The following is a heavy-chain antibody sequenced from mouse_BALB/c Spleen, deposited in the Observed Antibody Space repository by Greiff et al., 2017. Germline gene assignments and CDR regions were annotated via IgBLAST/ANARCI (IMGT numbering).Heavy chain of an antibody. CDR2: INSNGGST. Sequence: EVQRVESGGGLVQPGGSLKLSCAASGFTFSSYGMSWVRQTPDKRLELVATINSNGGSTYYPDSVKGRFTISRDNAKNTLYLQMSSLKSEDTAMYYCARDRVSLPLSYWGQGTLVTVSA. V-gene: IGHV5-6-3*01. J-gene: IGHJ3*01. D-gene: IGHD1-2*01. CDR3: ARDRVSLPLSY. CDR1: GFTFSSYG.